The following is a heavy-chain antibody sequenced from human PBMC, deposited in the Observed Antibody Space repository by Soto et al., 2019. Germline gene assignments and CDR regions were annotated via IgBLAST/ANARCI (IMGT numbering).Heavy chain of an antibody. CDR1: GFTISTYA. J-gene: IGHJ5*02. CDR2: VTGSGGQI. V-gene: IGHV3-23*01. CDR3: AKDAVYNDGLWLMDS. D-gene: IGHD2-21*01. Sequence: VSLRLSCAASGFTISTYAMTWVRQAPGKGLECVSGVTGSGGQIHYADSVKGRFTISKDNSKNTLYLQMSSLRDEETALYYCAKDAVYNDGLWLMDSWGQGTLVTVSS.